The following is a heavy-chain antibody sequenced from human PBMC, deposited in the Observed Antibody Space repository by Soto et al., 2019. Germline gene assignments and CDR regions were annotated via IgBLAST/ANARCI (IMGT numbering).Heavy chain of an antibody. CDR1: GDSTSSSNYY. J-gene: IGHJ4*02. V-gene: IGHV4-39*01. D-gene: IGHD1-20*01. Sequence: PSETLSLTCTVSGDSTSSSNYYWGWVRQSPGRGLEWIGSLYHTGSIYYNPSLNSRVTISVDASKNQFSLKLSSVTAADTAVYYCASGADNWHDTAYYFDSWGQGTLVTVS. CDR2: LYHTGSI. CDR3: ASGADNWHDTAYYFDS.